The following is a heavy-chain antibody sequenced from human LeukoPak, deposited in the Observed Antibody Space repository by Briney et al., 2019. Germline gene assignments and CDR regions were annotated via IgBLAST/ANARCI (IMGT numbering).Heavy chain of an antibody. D-gene: IGHD6-19*01. Sequence: SETLSLTCSVSGGSISSYYWSWIRQPAGKGLEWIGRMYPSGSTNYNPSLKSRVTMSVDTSKNQFSLQLSSVTAADTAVYYCARDQRGWLVGNYYYYYMDVWGKGTTVTVSS. CDR1: GGSISSYY. V-gene: IGHV4-4*07. CDR2: MYPSGST. CDR3: ARDQRGWLVGNYYYYYMDV. J-gene: IGHJ6*03.